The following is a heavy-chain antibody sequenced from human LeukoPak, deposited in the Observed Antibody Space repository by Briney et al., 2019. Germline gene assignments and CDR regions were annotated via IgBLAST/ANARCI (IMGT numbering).Heavy chain of an antibody. V-gene: IGHV1-18*01. Sequence: ASVKVSCKASGYTFTNYGISWVRQAPGQGLEWMGWISTYNGNTNYAQKLQGRVTMTTDTSTSTAYMELRSLRSDDTAVYYCARWDCSSTSCYYHYYMDVWGRGTTVTASS. CDR3: ARWDCSSTSCYYHYYMDV. CDR2: ISTYNGNT. D-gene: IGHD2-2*01. J-gene: IGHJ6*03. CDR1: GYTFTNYG.